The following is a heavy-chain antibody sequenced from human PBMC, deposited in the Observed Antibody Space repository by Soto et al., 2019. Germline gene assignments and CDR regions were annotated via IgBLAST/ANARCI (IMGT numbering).Heavy chain of an antibody. Sequence: ESLKISCAASGFTVSSNYMSWVRQAPGKGLEWVSVIYSGGSTYYADSVKGRFTISRDNSKNTLYLQMNSLRAEDTAVYYCARVDYYDSSGHNWFDPWGQGTLVTVSS. CDR1: GFTVSSNY. V-gene: IGHV3-53*01. J-gene: IGHJ5*02. CDR3: ARVDYYDSSGHNWFDP. D-gene: IGHD3-22*01. CDR2: IYSGGST.